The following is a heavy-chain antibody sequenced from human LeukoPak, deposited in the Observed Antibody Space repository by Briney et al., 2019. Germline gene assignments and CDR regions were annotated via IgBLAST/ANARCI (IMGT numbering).Heavy chain of an antibody. CDR2: ISGSGGST. J-gene: IGHJ4*02. Sequence: GGSLRLSCAASGFTFSSYSMNWVRQAPGKGLEWVSAISGSGGSTYYADSVKGRFTISRDNSKNTLSLQMNSLRAEDTAVYYCAKDRWFGEFWGQGTLVTVSS. CDR1: GFTFSSYS. CDR3: AKDRWFGEF. D-gene: IGHD3-10*01. V-gene: IGHV3-23*01.